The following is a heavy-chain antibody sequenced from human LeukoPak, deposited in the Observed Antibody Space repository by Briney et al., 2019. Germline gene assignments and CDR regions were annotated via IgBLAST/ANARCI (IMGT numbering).Heavy chain of an antibody. CDR2: FNGGGTYS. Sequence: PGGSLRLSCAASGFSLTNYAMGWVRQAPGKGLEWLSTFNGGGTYSHHGDSVKGRLTMSRDTSKNTVYLQMNSLRAEDTAMYCAREDARDGGYFDYWAQGTLVTVSS. D-gene: IGHD3-16*01. CDR3: AREDARDGGYFDY. V-gene: IGHV3-23*01. J-gene: IGHJ4*02. CDR1: GFSLTNYA.